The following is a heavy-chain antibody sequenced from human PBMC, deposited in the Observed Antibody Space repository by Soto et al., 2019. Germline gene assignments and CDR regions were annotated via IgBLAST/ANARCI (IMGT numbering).Heavy chain of an antibody. Sequence: QVPLVQSGPEVKKPGASVKVSCKTYGYTFPKFGVTWVRQPPGQGLEWMGWISTYNGNTNYAQKFPGRVTMTTDTSTTTSYMELRNLRSEDTAVYYCARVEDYDGSGIPYLTGRPCEYWVQGTLVTVSS. D-gene: IGHD3-10*01. J-gene: IGHJ4*02. CDR2: ISTYNGNT. CDR3: ARVEDYDGSGIPYLTGRPCEY. CDR1: GYTFPKFG. V-gene: IGHV1-18*01.